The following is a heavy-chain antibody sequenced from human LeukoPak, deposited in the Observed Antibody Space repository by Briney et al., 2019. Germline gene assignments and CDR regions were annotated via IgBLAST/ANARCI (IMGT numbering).Heavy chain of an antibody. Sequence: PSETLSLTCAVSGGSFSIGDWWSWVRQPPGKGLEWIGEIHHTGITNFNPSLWSRVTMSLDRSKNQFSLNLTSVTAADTAVYYCAREGVFCSGTSCRPNWFDPWGQGTLVTVSS. V-gene: IGHV4-4*02. J-gene: IGHJ5*02. CDR1: GGSFSIGDW. CDR3: AREGVFCSGTSCRPNWFDP. D-gene: IGHD2-2*01. CDR2: IHHTGIT.